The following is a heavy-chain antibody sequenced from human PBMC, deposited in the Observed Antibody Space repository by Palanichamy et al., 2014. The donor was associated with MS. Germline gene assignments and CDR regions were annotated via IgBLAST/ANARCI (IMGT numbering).Heavy chain of an antibody. CDR3: ARDHRAVAGKGWFDP. V-gene: IGHV3-30-3*01. J-gene: IGHJ5*02. CDR1: GFTFSSYA. Sequence: AASGFTFSSYAMHWVRQAPGKGLEWVAVISYDGSNKYYADSVKGRFTISRDNSKNTLYLQMNSLRAEDTAVYYCARDHRAVAGKGWFDPWGQGTLVTVSS. CDR2: ISYDGSNK. D-gene: IGHD6-19*01.